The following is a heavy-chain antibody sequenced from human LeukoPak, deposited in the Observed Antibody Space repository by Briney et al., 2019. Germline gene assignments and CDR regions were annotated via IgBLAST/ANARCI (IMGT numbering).Heavy chain of an antibody. CDR3: AREPFTYYYGSGEDYYFDY. V-gene: IGHV3-33*01. CDR1: GFTFSSYG. Sequence: PGGSPRLSCAASGFTFSSYGMHWVRQAPGKGLEWVAVIWYDGSNKYYADSVKGRFTISRDNSKNTLYLQMNSLRAEDTAVYYCAREPFTYYYGSGEDYYFDYWGQGTLVTVSS. J-gene: IGHJ4*02. CDR2: IWYDGSNK. D-gene: IGHD3-10*01.